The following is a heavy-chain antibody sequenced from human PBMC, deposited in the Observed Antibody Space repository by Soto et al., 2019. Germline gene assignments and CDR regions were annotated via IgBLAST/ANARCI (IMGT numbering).Heavy chain of an antibody. Sequence: PGGSLRLSCAASGFTVSSNYMSWVRQAPGKGLEWVSVIYSGGSTYYADSVKGRFTISRHNSKNTLYLQMNSLRAEDTAVYYCARDLRAVAGPTEGYYYYYYMDVWGKGTTVTVSS. CDR3: ARDLRAVAGPTEGYYYYYYMDV. J-gene: IGHJ6*03. D-gene: IGHD6-19*01. V-gene: IGHV3-53*04. CDR1: GFTVSSNY. CDR2: IYSGGST.